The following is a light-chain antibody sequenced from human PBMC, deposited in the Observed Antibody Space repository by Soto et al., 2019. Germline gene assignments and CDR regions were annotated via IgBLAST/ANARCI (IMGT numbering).Light chain of an antibody. CDR3: QQYNNWPGT. J-gene: IGKJ1*01. CDR2: GAS. Sequence: ILLTQSPGTLSVSPGERATLSCRASQSVSSKLAWYQQKPGQAPRLLFYGASTGATGIPAGFSGSGSETEFTLSISSLQSEDFAVYYCQQYNNWPGTFGQGTRWIS. CDR1: QSVSSK. V-gene: IGKV3-15*01.